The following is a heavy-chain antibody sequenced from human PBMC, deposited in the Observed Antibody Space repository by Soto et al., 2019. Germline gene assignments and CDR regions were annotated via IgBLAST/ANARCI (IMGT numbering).Heavy chain of an antibody. D-gene: IGHD3-22*01. Sequence: GSRRLSCAASVFTFSSYSMNWVRQAPGKGLEWVSYISSSSSTIYYADSVKGRFTISRDNAKNSLYLQMNSLRDEDTAVYYCARDRGIPMIVVHRDAFDIWGQGTMVTVSS. CDR1: VFTFSSYS. CDR2: ISSSSSTI. J-gene: IGHJ3*02. V-gene: IGHV3-48*02. CDR3: ARDRGIPMIVVHRDAFDI.